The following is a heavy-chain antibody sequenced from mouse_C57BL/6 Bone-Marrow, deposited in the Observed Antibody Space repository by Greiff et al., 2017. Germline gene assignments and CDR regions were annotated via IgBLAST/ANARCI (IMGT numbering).Heavy chain of an antibody. D-gene: IGHD1-3*01. J-gene: IGHJ1*03. CDR3: ARHRSKECWYFDG. CDR2: ISNGGGST. V-gene: IGHV5-12*01. CDR1: GFTFSDYY. Sequence: DVMLVESGGGLVQPGGSLTLSCAASGFTFSDYYLYWVRQTPEKRLEWVAYISNGGGSTYYPAPVKGRFTISRDNAKKTLYLKMSRLKFEDTAMYYCARHRSKECWYFDGWGKGTTVTVSS.